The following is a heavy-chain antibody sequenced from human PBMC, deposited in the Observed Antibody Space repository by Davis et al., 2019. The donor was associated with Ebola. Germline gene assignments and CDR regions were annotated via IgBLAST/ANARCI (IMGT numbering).Heavy chain of an antibody. V-gene: IGHV3-11*01. D-gene: IGHD6-19*01. CDR3: ARSRASGWYWFDP. CDR1: GFTFSDYY. CDR2: ISSSGSTI. Sequence: LKISCAASGFTFSDYYMSWIRQAPGKGLEWVSYISSSGSTIYYADSVKGRFTISRDNAKNSLYLQMNSLRAEDTAVYYCARSRASGWYWFDPWGQGTLVTVSS. J-gene: IGHJ5*02.